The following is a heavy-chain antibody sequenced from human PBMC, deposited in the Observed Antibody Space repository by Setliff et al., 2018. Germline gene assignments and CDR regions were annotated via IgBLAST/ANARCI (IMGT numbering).Heavy chain of an antibody. CDR3: AREGVDTRSSTDYRYYMDV. Sequence: ASVKVSCKASGYTFTGYYMHWVRQTPGQGLEWMGWINPSSGGTNYAQKFQGRVTMTRDTSISTAYMELSRLTSDDTAVYYCAREGVDTRSSTDYRYYMDVWGKGTTVTVSS. CDR2: INPSSGGT. V-gene: IGHV1-2*02. D-gene: IGHD5-18*01. J-gene: IGHJ6*03. CDR1: GYTFTGYY.